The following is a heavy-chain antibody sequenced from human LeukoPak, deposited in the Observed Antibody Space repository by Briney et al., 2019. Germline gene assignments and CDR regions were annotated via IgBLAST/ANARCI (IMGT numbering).Heavy chain of an antibody. V-gene: IGHV3-7*01. CDR1: GFTISSYW. D-gene: IGHD3-22*01. CDR3: ARGGDTSGYTN. Sequence: GGSLRLSCAASGFTISSYWMSWVRQTPGKGLEWVANIKQDGSEKYYVDSVKGRFTISRDNAKNSLYLQMNSLRAEDTAVYYCARGGDTSGYTNWGQGTLVTVSS. J-gene: IGHJ4*02. CDR2: IKQDGSEK.